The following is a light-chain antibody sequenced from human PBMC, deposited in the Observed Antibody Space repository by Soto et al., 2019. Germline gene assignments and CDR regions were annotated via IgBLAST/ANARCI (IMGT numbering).Light chain of an antibody. CDR2: GAS. J-gene: IGKJ1*01. Sequence: EIVLTQSPGTLSLSPGERATLSCRASQTVSSVHLAWYQQKRGQAPRLFIYGASSRAAGIPDRFSGSGSGTDFTLTISRLEPEDFAAYYCQQYDNSLWTFGQGTKVDIK. CDR3: QQYDNSLWT. CDR1: QTVSSVH. V-gene: IGKV3-20*01.